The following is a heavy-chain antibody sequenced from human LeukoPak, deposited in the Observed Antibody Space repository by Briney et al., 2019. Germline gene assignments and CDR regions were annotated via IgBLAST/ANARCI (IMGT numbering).Heavy chain of an antibody. Sequence: PGGSLRLSCAASGFTFSSYWMSWVRQAPGKGLEWVANIKEDGSEKHYVDSVKGRFTTSRDNAKNSLYLQVSSLRGDDTAVYYCVRSSSWSNFDYWGQGTLVTVSS. V-gene: IGHV3-7*05. D-gene: IGHD6-13*01. CDR2: IKEDGSEK. J-gene: IGHJ4*02. CDR1: GFTFSSYW. CDR3: VRSSSWSNFDY.